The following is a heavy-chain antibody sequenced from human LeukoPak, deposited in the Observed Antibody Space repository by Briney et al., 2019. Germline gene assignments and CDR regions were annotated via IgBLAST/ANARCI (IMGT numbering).Heavy chain of an antibody. Sequence: GGTLRLSCAASGFTFSSYGMSWVRQAPGKGLEWVSAISGSGGSTYYADSVKGRFTISRDNSKNTLYLQMNSLRAEDTAVYYCAKDGGEYSSNWYEPWGQGTLVTVSS. CDR2: ISGSGGST. V-gene: IGHV3-23*01. CDR1: GFTFSSYG. CDR3: AKDGGEYSSNWYEP. D-gene: IGHD6-6*01. J-gene: IGHJ5*02.